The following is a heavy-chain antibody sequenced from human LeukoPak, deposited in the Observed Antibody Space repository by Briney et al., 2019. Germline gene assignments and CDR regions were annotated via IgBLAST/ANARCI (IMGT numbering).Heavy chain of an antibody. Sequence: ASVKVSCKASGYTFTGHYMHWVRQAPGQGLEWMGWINPNSGGTNYAQKFQGRVTMTRDTSISTAYMELSRLRSDDTAVYYCARDGGHVDTAMVWGQGTLVTVSS. J-gene: IGHJ4*02. CDR1: GYTFTGHY. CDR2: INPNSGGT. V-gene: IGHV1-2*02. D-gene: IGHD5-18*01. CDR3: ARDGGHVDTAMV.